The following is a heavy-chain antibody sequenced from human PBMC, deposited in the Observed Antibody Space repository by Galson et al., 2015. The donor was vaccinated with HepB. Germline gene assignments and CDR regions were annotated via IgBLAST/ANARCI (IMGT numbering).Heavy chain of an antibody. CDR1: GGTFSSYA. Sequence: SVKVSCKASGGTFSSYAISWVRQAPGQGLEWMGGIIPIFGIANYAQKFQGRVTITADKSTSTAYMELSSLRSEDTAVYYCARPGYSYGHNWFDPWGQGTLVTVSS. CDR2: IIPIFGIA. V-gene: IGHV1-69*10. CDR3: ARPGYSYGHNWFDP. D-gene: IGHD5-18*01. J-gene: IGHJ5*02.